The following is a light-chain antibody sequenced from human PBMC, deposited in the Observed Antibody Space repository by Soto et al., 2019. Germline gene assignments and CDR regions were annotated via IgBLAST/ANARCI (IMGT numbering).Light chain of an antibody. V-gene: IGKV2-28*01. J-gene: IGKJ4*01. Sequence: DIVMTQSPLSLPVTPGEPASISCRSSQSLLHRSGYNYLTWYLQKPGQSPQLLIYLGSSRASGVPDRFSGSGLGTDFTLKISRVEAEDVGVYYCMQALQTPLTFGGGTKVEIK. CDR1: QSLLHRSGYNY. CDR3: MQALQTPLT. CDR2: LGS.